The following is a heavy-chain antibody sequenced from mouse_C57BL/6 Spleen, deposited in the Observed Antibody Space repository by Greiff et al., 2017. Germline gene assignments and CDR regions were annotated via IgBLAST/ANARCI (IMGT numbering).Heavy chain of an antibody. J-gene: IGHJ3*01. D-gene: IGHD2-4*01. Sequence: VQLQQSGPELVKPGASVKMSCKASGYSFTGYYMNWVKQSPEKSLEWIGEINPSTGGTTYNQKFKAKATLTVDKSSSTAYMQLKSLTSEDSAVYYCARVDYDYPFAYWGQGTLVTVSA. CDR3: ARVDYDYPFAY. CDR1: GYSFTGYY. V-gene: IGHV1-42*01. CDR2: INPSTGGT.